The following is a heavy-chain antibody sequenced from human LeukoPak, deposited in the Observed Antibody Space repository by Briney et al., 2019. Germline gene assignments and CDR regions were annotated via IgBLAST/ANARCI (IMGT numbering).Heavy chain of an antibody. V-gene: IGHV3-53*01. J-gene: IGHJ3*02. D-gene: IGHD3-22*01. CDR2: IYTGGST. Sequence: GGSLRLSCAASGFTVSSNYMSWVRQAPGRGLEWVSVIYTGGSTYYADSVKGRFTISRDNSKNTLYLQMNCLSAEDTAVYYCARDLGRYDSNQGPLDAFDIWGQGTMVTVSS. CDR3: ARDLGRYDSNQGPLDAFDI. CDR1: GFTVSSNY.